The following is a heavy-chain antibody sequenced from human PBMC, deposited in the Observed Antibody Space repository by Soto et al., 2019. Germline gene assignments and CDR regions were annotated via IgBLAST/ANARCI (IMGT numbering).Heavy chain of an antibody. J-gene: IGHJ6*03. V-gene: IGHV3-48*01. CDR2: ILSSSGVI. Sequence: PGGSLRLSCAASGFTFGSYSMNWVRQAPGKGLEWVSFILSSSGVIYYADSVKGRFTISRDNAKNSLYLQMNSLRAEDTAVYYCARDLPAPLVATAMPYYMDVWGKGTTVTVSS. D-gene: IGHD2-21*02. CDR3: ARDLPAPLVATAMPYYMDV. CDR1: GFTFGSYS.